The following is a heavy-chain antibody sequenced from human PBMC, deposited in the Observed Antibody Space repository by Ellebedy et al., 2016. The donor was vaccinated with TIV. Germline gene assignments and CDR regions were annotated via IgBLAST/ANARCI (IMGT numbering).Heavy chain of an antibody. CDR3: ATHLPSHEWDPLRHH. CDR1: RDTLTDFS. V-gene: IGHV1-24*01. Sequence: ASVKVSXKVSRDTLTDFSMHWVRQAPGRGLEWMGAFDPEDGVTIFAQKFQGRVTLTEDTSTDTAYMELSNLISEDTAVYYCATHLPSHEWDPLRHHWGQGTLVTVSS. D-gene: IGHD1-26*01. CDR2: FDPEDGVT. J-gene: IGHJ1*01.